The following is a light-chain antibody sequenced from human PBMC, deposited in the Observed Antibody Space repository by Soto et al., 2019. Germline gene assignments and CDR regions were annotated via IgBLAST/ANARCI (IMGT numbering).Light chain of an antibody. Sequence: DIQMTQSPSSLSASIGDRVTITCRASQGINNFLAWYQQKPGEAPKLLLYAASILRSGVPSRFSGSGSGTDFTLTISSLQPEDVATYYCQQFHSYSPTFGQGTKVELK. CDR2: AAS. CDR1: QGINNF. CDR3: QQFHSYSPT. V-gene: IGKV1-27*01. J-gene: IGKJ1*01.